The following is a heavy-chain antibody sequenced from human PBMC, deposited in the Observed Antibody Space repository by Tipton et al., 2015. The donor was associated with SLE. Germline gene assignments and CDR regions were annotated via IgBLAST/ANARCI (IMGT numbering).Heavy chain of an antibody. D-gene: IGHD3-10*01. V-gene: IGHV4-59*01. CDR1: GGSISNYH. Sequence: LVKPSETLSLTCTVSGGSISNYHWTWIRQSPGKGLEWIGYIYNDGLTNYNPSLKSRVTISIDTPKSQFSLKLNSVTAADTAVYYCARHRGYFTVSDYIDYWGQGALVTVSS. J-gene: IGHJ4*02. CDR2: IYNDGLT. CDR3: ARHRGYFTVSDYIDY.